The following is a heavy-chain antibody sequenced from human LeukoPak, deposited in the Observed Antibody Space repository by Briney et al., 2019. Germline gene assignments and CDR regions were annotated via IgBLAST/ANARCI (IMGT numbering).Heavy chain of an antibody. CDR1: GFTFSNYS. J-gene: IGHJ4*02. V-gene: IGHV3-23*01. D-gene: IGHD2-2*01. CDR3: AKDRSSSTSCSNY. Sequence: TGGSLRLSCAASGFTFSNYSLTWVRQAPGKGLEWVSGISGNGGSISYADSVKGRFTISRDNSKNTLYLQMNSLRAEDTAVYYCAKDRSSSTSCSNYWGQGTLVTVSS. CDR2: ISGNGGSI.